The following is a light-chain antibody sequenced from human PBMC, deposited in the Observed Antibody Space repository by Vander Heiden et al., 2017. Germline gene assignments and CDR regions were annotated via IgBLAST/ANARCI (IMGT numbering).Light chain of an antibody. CDR1: SSDVGGYNY. Sequence: QSALTQPRSGPCSPGQSVTISCTGTSSDVGGYNYVSWYQQHPGKAPKLMIYDVSKRPSGVPDRFSGSKSGNTASLTISGLQAEDEADYYCCSYAGSYTYVFGTGTKVTVL. J-gene: IGLJ1*01. CDR2: DVS. CDR3: CSYAGSYTYV. V-gene: IGLV2-11*01.